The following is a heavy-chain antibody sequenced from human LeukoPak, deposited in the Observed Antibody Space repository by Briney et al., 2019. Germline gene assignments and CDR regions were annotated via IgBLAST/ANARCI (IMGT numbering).Heavy chain of an antibody. CDR1: GFTFTDYW. J-gene: IGHJ4*01. D-gene: IGHD6-13*01. V-gene: IGHV3-7*01. CDR2: IRQDGSEK. CDR3: ARDGTAAGLYFDL. Sequence: GGSLRLSCEVSGFTFTDYWMNWVRQAPGKGPEWVASIRQDGSEKTYVDSVKGRFSISRDNTKNSLSLQLNGLRAEDTAVYYCARDGTAAGLYFDLWGQGTLVTVSS.